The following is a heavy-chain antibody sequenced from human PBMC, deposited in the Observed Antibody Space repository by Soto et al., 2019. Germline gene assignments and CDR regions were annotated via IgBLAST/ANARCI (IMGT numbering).Heavy chain of an antibody. CDR3: ARLACVLGSYSEPNYYYYYMDV. D-gene: IGHD3-16*01. Sequence: GESLKISCKGSGYSFTSYWIGWVRQMPGKGLEWMGIIYPGDSDTRYSPSFQGQVTISADKSISTAYLQWSSLKASDTAMYYCARLACVLGSYSEPNYYYYYMDVWGKGTTVTVSS. J-gene: IGHJ6*03. CDR1: GYSFTSYW. CDR2: IYPGDSDT. V-gene: IGHV5-51*01.